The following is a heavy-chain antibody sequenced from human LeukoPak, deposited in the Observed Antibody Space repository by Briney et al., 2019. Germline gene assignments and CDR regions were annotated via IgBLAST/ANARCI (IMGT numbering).Heavy chain of an antibody. Sequence: LETLSLTCTVSGGSVSRGGDYWTWIRQHPGEGLEWIVYMFYGGGTYYNPSLKSRVTMSVDTSKNQFSLTLTSVTAADTAVYYCASRTPNLGDSGAGSSYYYYYGVDVWGQGTSVTVSS. CDR2: MFYGGGT. V-gene: IGHV4-31*03. J-gene: IGHJ6*02. D-gene: IGHD3-10*01. CDR3: ASRTPNLGDSGAGSSYYYYYGVDV. CDR1: GGSVSRGGDY.